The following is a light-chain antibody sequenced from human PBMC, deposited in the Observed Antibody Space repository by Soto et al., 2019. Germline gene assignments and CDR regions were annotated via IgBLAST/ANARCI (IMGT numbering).Light chain of an antibody. CDR2: GTS. CDR1: QSVINNY. J-gene: IGKJ1*01. V-gene: IGKV3-20*01. Sequence: EIVLTQSPGSLSLSPGDRATLSCRASQSVINNYLAWYQQKPGQAPRLLIFGTSSRATGIPDRFSGSGSGADFTLTISRLEPEDFAVYYCQQYGSSPTTFGQGTKV. CDR3: QQYGSSPTT.